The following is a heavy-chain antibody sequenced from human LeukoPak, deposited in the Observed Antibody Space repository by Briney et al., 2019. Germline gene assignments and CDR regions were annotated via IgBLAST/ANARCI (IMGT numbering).Heavy chain of an antibody. CDR1: GFTFSSYV. Sequence: GGSLRLSCAASGFTFSSYVMHWVRQAPGKGLEWVAIISYDGSNEYYADSVKGRFTISRDNSKNTLYLQMNSLRAEDTAVYYCARGGSWPYFDYWGQGTLVTVSS. CDR3: ARGGSWPYFDY. J-gene: IGHJ4*02. CDR2: ISYDGSNE. V-gene: IGHV3-30*04. D-gene: IGHD2-15*01.